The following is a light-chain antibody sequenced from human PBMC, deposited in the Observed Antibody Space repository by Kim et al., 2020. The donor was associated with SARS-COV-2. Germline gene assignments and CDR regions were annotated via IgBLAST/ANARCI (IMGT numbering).Light chain of an antibody. CDR3: QAWDSSTFYV. V-gene: IGLV3-1*01. CDR2: RDN. J-gene: IGLJ1*01. Sequence: SYELTQPPSVSVSPGQTVSITCAGDKLGDKYVSWYQQRPGQSPALVIYRDNKRPSGIPERFSGPNSGNTATLTISGTHDMDEADYYCQAWDSSTFYVFGTGSKVTVL. CDR1: KLGDKY.